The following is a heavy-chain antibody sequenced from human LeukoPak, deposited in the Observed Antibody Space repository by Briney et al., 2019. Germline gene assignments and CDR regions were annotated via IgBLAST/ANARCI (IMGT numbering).Heavy chain of an antibody. Sequence: PGGSLGLSCAASGFTFSSYSMYWVRQAPGKGLEWVSFISSGSNYIYYIDSVKGRFTISRDNAKNSLYLQMNGLRVEDTAIYYCARVGCSGGTCYDYWGQGTLVTVSS. CDR3: ARVGCSGGTCYDY. CDR2: ISSGSNYI. CDR1: GFTFSSYS. J-gene: IGHJ4*02. V-gene: IGHV3-21*01. D-gene: IGHD2-15*01.